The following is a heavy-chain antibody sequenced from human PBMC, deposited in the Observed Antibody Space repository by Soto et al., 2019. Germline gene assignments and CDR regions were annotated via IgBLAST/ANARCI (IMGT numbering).Heavy chain of an antibody. D-gene: IGHD3-16*02. V-gene: IGHV1-18*01. CDR3: TRPYIRYFSTSETDH. CDR2: ISAYNGDT. Sequence: ASVKVSCKTSGYTFTNYGITWVRQAPGQGLEWVAWISAYNGDTDYAQIFQGRVTMSTDTSTSTAHMELRSLRPDDTAIYYCTRPYIRYFSTSETDHWGQGPLFTVSS. J-gene: IGHJ4*02. CDR1: GYTFTNYG.